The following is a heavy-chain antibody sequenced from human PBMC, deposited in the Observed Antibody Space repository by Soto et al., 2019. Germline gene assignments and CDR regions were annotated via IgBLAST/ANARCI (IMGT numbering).Heavy chain of an antibody. J-gene: IGHJ4*02. D-gene: IGHD3-10*01. CDR2: LSGTGDSA. Sequence: EVQLLESGGGLVQPGGSLRLSCAASGFTFSSYALSWVRQAPGKGLEWVSALSGTGDSADYANSVKGRFTIYRDDSKTALYLVMSSLRVEDTAIYYCARDNGNYGSGSFAHWGQGTLVTVSS. CDR1: GFTFSSYA. V-gene: IGHV3-23*01. CDR3: ARDNGNYGSGSFAH.